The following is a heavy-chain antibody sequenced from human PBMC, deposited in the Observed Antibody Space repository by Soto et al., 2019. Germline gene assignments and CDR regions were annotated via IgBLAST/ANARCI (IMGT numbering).Heavy chain of an antibody. J-gene: IGHJ5*02. D-gene: IGHD3-22*01. CDR1: GYTFTSYD. Sequence: GASVKVSCKASGYTFTSYDINWVRQATGQGLEYLGWMNPNSGNTGYVQKFQGRVTITADESTSTAYTELSSLRSEDTAVYYCARGQPMIVIQNWFDPWGQGTLVTVSS. V-gene: IGHV1-8*03. CDR2: MNPNSGNT. CDR3: ARGQPMIVIQNWFDP.